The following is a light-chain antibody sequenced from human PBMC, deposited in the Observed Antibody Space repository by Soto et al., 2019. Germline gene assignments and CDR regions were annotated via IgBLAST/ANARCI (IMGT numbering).Light chain of an antibody. J-gene: IGKJ1*01. Sequence: DIQMTQAPSTLPASVGVRVTITCRASQRISSWLAWYQQKPGKAPKLMIYKASSLESGVPSRFSGSGSGTHFTLTISSLQPDDFATYYCQQYNSYIGTFGQANKGEIK. V-gene: IGKV1-5*03. CDR1: QRISSW. CDR3: QQYNSYIGT. CDR2: KAS.